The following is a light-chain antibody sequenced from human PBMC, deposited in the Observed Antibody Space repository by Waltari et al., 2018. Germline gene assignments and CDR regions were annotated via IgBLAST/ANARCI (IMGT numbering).Light chain of an antibody. J-gene: IGKJ5*01. Sequence: ATQLTQSPSPLSASVGARVTIICRASQGIGTSLAWYQQKPGRSPKLLIYDASSLESGVPTRFSGSGSGAEFSLTIRTLQPEDLATYYCQQYRTYPVTFGQGTRLEIK. V-gene: IGKV1-13*02. CDR2: DAS. CDR3: QQYRTYPVT. CDR1: QGIGTS.